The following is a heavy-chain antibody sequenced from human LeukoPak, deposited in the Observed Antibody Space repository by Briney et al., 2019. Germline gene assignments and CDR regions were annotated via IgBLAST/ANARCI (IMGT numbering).Heavy chain of an antibody. D-gene: IGHD3-22*01. CDR2: IYYSGST. V-gene: IGHV4-39*01. J-gene: IGHJ4*02. CDR1: GGSISSSSYY. Sequence: SETLSLTCTVSGGSISSSSYYWGWIRQPPGKGLEWIGSIYYSGSTYYNPSLKSRVTISVDTSKNQFSLKLSSVTAADTAVYYCARHGLGYCDSSGYHSGFFDYWGQGTLVTVSS. CDR3: ARHGLGYCDSSGYHSGFFDY.